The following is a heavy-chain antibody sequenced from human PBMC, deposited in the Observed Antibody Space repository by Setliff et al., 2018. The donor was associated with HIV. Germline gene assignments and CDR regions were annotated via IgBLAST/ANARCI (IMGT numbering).Heavy chain of an antibody. D-gene: IGHD5-18*01. Sequence: WASVKVSCKASGFSFTSSAMQWVRQARGQRLEWIGWIVVGSGNTNYAQKFQERVTISRDTSTSTAYMELSSLRSEDTAVYYCAGGAYSYGWDYYNYGMDVWGQGTTVTVS. J-gene: IGHJ6*02. CDR1: GFSFTSSA. CDR3: AGGAYSYGWDYYNYGMDV. CDR2: IVVGSGNT. V-gene: IGHV1-58*02.